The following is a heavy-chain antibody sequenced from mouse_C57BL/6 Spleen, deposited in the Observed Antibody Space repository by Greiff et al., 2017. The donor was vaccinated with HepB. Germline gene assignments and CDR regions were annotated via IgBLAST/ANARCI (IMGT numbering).Heavy chain of an antibody. CDR2: IDPSDSYT. CDR1: GYTFTSYW. V-gene: IGHV1-69*01. CDR3: ASNLDY. J-gene: IGHJ2*01. Sequence: QVQLQQSGAELVMPGASVKLSCKASGYTFTSYWMHWVKQRPGQGLEWIGEIDPSDSYTNYNQKFKGKSTLTVDKSSSTAYMQLSSLPSEDSAVYYCASNLDYWGQGTTLTVSS.